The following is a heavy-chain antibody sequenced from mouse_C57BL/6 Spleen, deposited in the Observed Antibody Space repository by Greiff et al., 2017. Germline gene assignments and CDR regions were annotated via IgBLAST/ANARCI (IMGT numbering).Heavy chain of an antibody. Sequence: VQLQQSGAELVKPGASVKLSCKASGYTFTSYWMHWVKQRPGQGLEWIGMIHPNSGSTNYNEKFKSKATLTVDKSSSTAYMQLSSLTSEDSAVYYCARAPYYYGSSYYFDYWGQGTTRTVSS. J-gene: IGHJ2*01. CDR1: GYTFTSYW. V-gene: IGHV1-64*01. CDR2: IHPNSGST. D-gene: IGHD1-1*01. CDR3: ARAPYYYGSSYYFDY.